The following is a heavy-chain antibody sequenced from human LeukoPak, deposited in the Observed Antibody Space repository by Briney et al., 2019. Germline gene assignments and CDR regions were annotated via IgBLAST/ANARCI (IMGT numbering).Heavy chain of an antibody. D-gene: IGHD3-22*01. CDR3: AKSGRITMIVVVRLPYFDY. J-gene: IGHJ4*02. CDR2: ISGSGGST. V-gene: IGHV3-23*01. CDR1: GFTFSSYS. Sequence: PGGSLRLSCAASGFTFSSYSMLWVRQAPGKGLEWVSAISGSGGSTYYADSVKGRFTISRDNSKNTLYLQMNSLRAEDTAVYYCAKSGRITMIVVVRLPYFDYWGQGTLVTVSS.